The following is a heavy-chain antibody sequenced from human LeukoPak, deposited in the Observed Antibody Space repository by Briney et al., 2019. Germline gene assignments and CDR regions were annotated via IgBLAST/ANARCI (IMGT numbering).Heavy chain of an antibody. J-gene: IGHJ4*02. Sequence: GGSLRLSCAASGFTFSGSWMTWVRQAPGRGLEWVANIDPDGNTKNYLDSVKGRFTISRDNARNSLYLQLNSLKAEDTSVYYCARDPAYGAFDYWGQGTLVTVSS. D-gene: IGHD4-17*01. CDR3: ARDPAYGAFDY. CDR2: IDPDGNTK. CDR1: GFTFSGSW. V-gene: IGHV3-7*01.